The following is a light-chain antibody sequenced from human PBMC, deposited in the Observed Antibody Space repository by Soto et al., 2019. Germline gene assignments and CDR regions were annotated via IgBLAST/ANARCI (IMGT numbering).Light chain of an antibody. Sequence: QSALTQPASVSGSPGQSITISCTGTSSVLGSYNLVSWYQQHPGKAPKLMIYEGSKRPSGVSNRFSGSKSGNTASLTISGLQAEDEADYYCCSYAGSNTYVVFGGGTQLTVL. CDR1: SSVLGSYNL. J-gene: IGLJ2*01. V-gene: IGLV2-23*01. CDR3: CSYAGSNTYVV. CDR2: EGS.